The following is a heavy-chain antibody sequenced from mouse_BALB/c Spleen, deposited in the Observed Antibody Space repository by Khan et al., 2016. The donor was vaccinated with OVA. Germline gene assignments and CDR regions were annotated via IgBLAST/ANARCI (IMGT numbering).Heavy chain of an antibody. CDR3: AKHRSDAGGLKY. Sequence: QVQLKQSGAELAKPGASVKMSCKASGYTFTSSWMHWVKQRPGQGLEWIGYITPSTGYTEYNQRFKDKATLTADKSSSTAYMQLSSLTSEDSAGYYCAKHRSDAGGLKYWGQGTLVTVSA. D-gene: IGHD1-3*01. CDR1: GYTFTSSW. V-gene: IGHV1-7*01. J-gene: IGHJ3*01. CDR2: ITPSTGYT.